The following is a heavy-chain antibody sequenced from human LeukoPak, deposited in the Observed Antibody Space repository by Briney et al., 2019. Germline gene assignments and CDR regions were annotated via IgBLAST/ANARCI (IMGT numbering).Heavy chain of an antibody. V-gene: IGHV3-13*05. D-gene: IGHD2-15*01. Sequence: GGSLRLSCSASGFTFSSFDMHWLRQATGKGLEWVSAIGTAGDPYYPGSVKGRFTISRENAKNSLYLQMNSLRAGDTAVYYCARGIRCSGGSCYSLDYWGQGTLVTVSS. CDR2: IGTAGDP. CDR3: ARGIRCSGGSCYSLDY. J-gene: IGHJ4*02. CDR1: GFTFSSFD.